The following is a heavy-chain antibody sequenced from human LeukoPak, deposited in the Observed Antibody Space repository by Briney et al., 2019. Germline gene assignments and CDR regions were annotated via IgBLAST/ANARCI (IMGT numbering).Heavy chain of an antibody. CDR1: GGTFSSYA. J-gene: IGHJ4*02. Sequence: SVKVSCKASGGTFSSYAISWVRQAPGQGLEWMGGIIPIFGTANYAQKFQGRVTITADKSTSTVYLELSSLRSDDTAIYYCARTTGTYFFDYWGQGTLVTVSS. V-gene: IGHV1-69*06. CDR3: ARTTGTYFFDY. D-gene: IGHD1-1*01. CDR2: IIPIFGTA.